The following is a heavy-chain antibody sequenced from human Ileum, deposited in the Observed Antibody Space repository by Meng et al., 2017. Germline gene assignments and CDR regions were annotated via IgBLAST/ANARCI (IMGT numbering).Heavy chain of an antibody. CDR2: IYWDDEY. J-gene: IGHJ5*02. D-gene: IGHD6-6*01. Sequence: QITLKESGPTLVEPTETLALTCTFSGFSLNTVGVGVGWIRQPPGKALEWLALIYWDDEYRYSPSLRSRLTITKDTSRNRVVLRMTNVAPVDAGTYYCVHRLVAAQHWFDPWGQGTLVTVSS. V-gene: IGHV2-5*02. CDR1: GFSLNTVGVG. CDR3: VHRLVAAQHWFDP.